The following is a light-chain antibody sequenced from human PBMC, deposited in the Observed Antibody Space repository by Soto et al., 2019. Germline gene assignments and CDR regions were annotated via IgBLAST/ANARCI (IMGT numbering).Light chain of an antibody. CDR1: QSVSSY. CDR3: QQRSNWPPGVT. Sequence: EIVLTQSPATLSLSPGERATLSCRASQSVSSYLAWYQQKPGQAPRLLIYDASNRATGIPARFSGSGSGTDFTLTISRLGPEDFAVYYCQQRSNWPPGVTFGPGTKVVIK. CDR2: DAS. J-gene: IGKJ3*01. V-gene: IGKV3-11*01.